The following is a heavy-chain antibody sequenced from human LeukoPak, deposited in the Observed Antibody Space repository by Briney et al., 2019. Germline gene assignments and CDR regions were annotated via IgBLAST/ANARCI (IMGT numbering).Heavy chain of an antibody. V-gene: IGHV3-30-3*01. Sequence: GTSLRLSCAASGFTFSGYTMHWVRQAPGKGLEWVAVISYDGSNKYYADSVKGRFTISRDNSKNTLYLQMNSLRAEDTAVYYCARGLHYYYYGMDVWGQGTTVTVSS. CDR1: GFTFSGYT. D-gene: IGHD3-10*01. CDR3: ARGLHYYYYGMDV. J-gene: IGHJ6*02. CDR2: ISYDGSNK.